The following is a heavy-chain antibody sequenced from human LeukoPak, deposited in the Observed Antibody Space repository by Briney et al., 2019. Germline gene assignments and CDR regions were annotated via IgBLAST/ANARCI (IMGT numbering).Heavy chain of an antibody. Sequence: GGYLRLSCAASGFTFSSYAMSWVRQAPGKGLEWVSAISGSGGSTYYADSVKGRFTISRDNSKNTLYLQMNSLRAEDTAVYYCAKGGTMIVVVILDYWGQGTLVTVSS. J-gene: IGHJ4*02. D-gene: IGHD3-22*01. CDR2: ISGSGGST. CDR3: AKGGTMIVVVILDY. CDR1: GFTFSSYA. V-gene: IGHV3-23*01.